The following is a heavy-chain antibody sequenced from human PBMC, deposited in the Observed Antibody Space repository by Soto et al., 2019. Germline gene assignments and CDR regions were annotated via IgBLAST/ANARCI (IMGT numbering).Heavy chain of an antibody. CDR1: GYTFTSYA. CDR2: INAGNGNT. CDR3: ARVIGGLYYFDY. J-gene: IGHJ4*02. V-gene: IGHV1-3*01. Sequence: QVKLVQSGAEVKKPGASVKVSCKASGYTFTSYAMHWVRQAPGQRLEWMGWINAGNGNTKYSQKFQGRVTITRDTSASTAYMALSSLRSEDTAVYSCARVIGGLYYFDYWGQGTLVTVSS. D-gene: IGHD3-16*01.